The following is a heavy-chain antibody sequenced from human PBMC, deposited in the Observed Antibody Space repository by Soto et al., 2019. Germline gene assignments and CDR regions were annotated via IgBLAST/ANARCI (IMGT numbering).Heavy chain of an antibody. D-gene: IGHD2-21*02. CDR2: IIPASDTE. Sequence: QVHLVQCGAEVKKPGSSVNITCKASGGTLGTYGLNWVRQFPGQGLEWMGGIIPASDTENYAQKFQGRVTITADKSTNIAHMQMDSLTSDDTAVYYCATAVTAGTYYNYGLDVWGQGTTVNVS. V-gene: IGHV1-69*14. J-gene: IGHJ6*02. CDR1: GGTLGTYG. CDR3: ATAVTAGTYYNYGLDV.